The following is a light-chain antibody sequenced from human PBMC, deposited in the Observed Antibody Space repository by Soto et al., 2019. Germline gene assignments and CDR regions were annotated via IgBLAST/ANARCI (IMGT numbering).Light chain of an antibody. CDR2: EVS. Sequence: QSALTQPPSASGSPGQSVTISCAGTSSDVGGYTYVSWYQHHPGKAPKLMIYEVSKRPSGVPDRFSGSKSGNTASLTVSGLQAEDEADYYCSSYAGSNNYVFGTGTKLTVL. CDR3: SSYAGSNNYV. J-gene: IGLJ1*01. CDR1: SSDVGGYTY. V-gene: IGLV2-8*01.